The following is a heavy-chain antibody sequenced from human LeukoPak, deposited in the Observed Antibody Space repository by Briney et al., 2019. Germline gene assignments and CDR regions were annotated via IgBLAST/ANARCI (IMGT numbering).Heavy chain of an antibody. J-gene: IGHJ6*02. D-gene: IGHD2-21*02. Sequence: PGGSLRLSCAASGFTFSSYAMSWVRQAPGKGLEWVSAISGSGGSTYYADSVKGRFTISRDNSKNSLYLQMNSLRAEDTAVYYCARETGCGGDCYTFVSGYYYYGMDVWGQGTTVTVSS. V-gene: IGHV3-23*01. CDR3: ARETGCGGDCYTFVSGYYYYGMDV. CDR1: GFTFSSYA. CDR2: ISGSGGST.